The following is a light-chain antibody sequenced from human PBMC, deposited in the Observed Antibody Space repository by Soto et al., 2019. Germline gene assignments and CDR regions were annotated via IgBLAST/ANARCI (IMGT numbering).Light chain of an antibody. CDR3: QQYYDSPWT. V-gene: IGKV4-1*01. CDR1: QGFVYSSNNRNY. J-gene: IGKJ1*01. Sequence: DIMMTQSPDSLSLSLGERATINCKSSQGFVYSSNNRNYLAWYQQKPRQPPKLLIYWASTRESGVPSRFSGSGSGTDFTLTISSLQAEDMAVYYCQQYYDSPWTFGQGTKVDIK. CDR2: WAS.